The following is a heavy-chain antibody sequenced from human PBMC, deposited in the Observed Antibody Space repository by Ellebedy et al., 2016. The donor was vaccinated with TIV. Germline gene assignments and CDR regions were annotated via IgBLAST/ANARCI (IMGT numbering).Heavy chain of an antibody. D-gene: IGHD3-22*01. CDR1: GFTFSSYW. Sequence: GASLRLSXAASGFTFSSYWMSCVHQSPGKGLEWVANIKQDGSEKYYVDSVKGRFTISRDNAKNSLYLQMNSLRAEDTAVYYCARGGPNYYDSSGYYNYWGQGTLVTVSS. CDR2: IKQDGSEK. CDR3: ARGGPNYYDSSGYYNY. J-gene: IGHJ4*02. V-gene: IGHV3-7*01.